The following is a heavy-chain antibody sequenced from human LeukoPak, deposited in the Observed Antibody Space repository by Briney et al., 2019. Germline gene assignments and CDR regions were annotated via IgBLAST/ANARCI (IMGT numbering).Heavy chain of an antibody. V-gene: IGHV3-21*01. CDR3: ARSAIGEGPDY. J-gene: IGHJ4*02. Sequence: GGSLRLSCAASGFTFSTYGMYWVRQAPGKGLEWVSVISSSSTYIYYADSVKGRFTISRDNAKNSLYLQMNSLRVEDSGVYYCARSAIGEGPDYWGQGTLVTVSS. CDR1: GFTFSTYG. CDR2: ISSSSTYI. D-gene: IGHD3-10*01.